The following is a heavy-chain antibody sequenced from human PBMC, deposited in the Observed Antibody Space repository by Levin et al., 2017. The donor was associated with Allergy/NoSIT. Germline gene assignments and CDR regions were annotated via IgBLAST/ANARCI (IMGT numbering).Heavy chain of an antibody. CDR2: IKSKTAGEAT. CDR1: GFAFSNAW. Sequence: GGSLRLSCAASGFAFSNAWMTWVRQAPGKGLEWVGRIKSKTAGEATDYAAPVKGRFTLSRDDSINTLYLQMNSLKIEDTAVYYCTPNWDDWGQGTLVTVSS. D-gene: IGHD1-1*01. V-gene: IGHV3-15*01. J-gene: IGHJ4*02. CDR3: TPNWDD.